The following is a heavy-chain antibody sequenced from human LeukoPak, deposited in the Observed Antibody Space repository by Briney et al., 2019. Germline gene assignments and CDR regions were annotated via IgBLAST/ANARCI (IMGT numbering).Heavy chain of an antibody. V-gene: IGHV3-53*01. CDR2: IYSGGTT. Sequence: GGSLRLSCAVSGFTVSSNHMSWVRQAPGKGLEWVSVIYSGGTTHYAGSVKGRFTISRDNSKNTVHLQMNSLSAEDTAVYYCARVLTLSGGAFDLWGQGTMVTVSS. CDR3: ARVLTLSGGAFDL. J-gene: IGHJ3*01. D-gene: IGHD3-16*02. CDR1: GFTVSSNH.